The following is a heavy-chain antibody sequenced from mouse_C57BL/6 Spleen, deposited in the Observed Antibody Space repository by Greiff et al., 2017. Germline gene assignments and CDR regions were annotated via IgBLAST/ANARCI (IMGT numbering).Heavy chain of an antibody. CDR2: IYPGGGYT. V-gene: IGHV1-63*01. CDR1: GYTFTNYW. Sequence: QVQLQQSGAELVRPGTSVKMSCKASGYTFTNYWIGWAKQRPGHGLEWIGDIYPGGGYTNYNEKFKGKATLTADKSSSTAYMQFSSLTSEDSAIYYCARYNYYGSSRGYFDVWGTGTTVTVSS. D-gene: IGHD1-1*01. CDR3: ARYNYYGSSRGYFDV. J-gene: IGHJ1*03.